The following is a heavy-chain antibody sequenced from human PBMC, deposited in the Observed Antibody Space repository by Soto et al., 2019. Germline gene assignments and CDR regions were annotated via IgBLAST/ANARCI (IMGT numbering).Heavy chain of an antibody. V-gene: IGHV3-15*01. Sequence: EVHLLESGGGLVKPGGSLRLSCAASVFTLSHPWMTWVRQAAGKGLEWVGHIKSKTDGGTADYAAPVKGRFTISRDDSKNTVYLQMNSLKTEDAAVYYGTTGLYDDPLTGERNVAYWGQGTLVTVSS. CDR1: VFTLSHPW. J-gene: IGHJ4*02. D-gene: IGHD3-9*01. CDR2: IKSKTDGGTA. CDR3: TTGLYDDPLTGERNVAY.